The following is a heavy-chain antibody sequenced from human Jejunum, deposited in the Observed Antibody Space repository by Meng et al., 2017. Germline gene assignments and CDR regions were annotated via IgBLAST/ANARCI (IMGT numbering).Heavy chain of an antibody. CDR3: ARADYVRYFDL. CDR1: CGSSESNIW. CDR2: VYHSGST. V-gene: IGHV4-4*02. D-gene: IGHD3-10*02. Sequence: LQESSPALVQPSQTLSLTCAFYCGSSESNIWWTWIRQPPGQGLEWIGEVYHSGSTHYNPSLQSRVTISIDNSKNRFSLSLNSVTAADTAIYYCARADYVRYFDLWGRGTLVTVSS. J-gene: IGHJ2*01.